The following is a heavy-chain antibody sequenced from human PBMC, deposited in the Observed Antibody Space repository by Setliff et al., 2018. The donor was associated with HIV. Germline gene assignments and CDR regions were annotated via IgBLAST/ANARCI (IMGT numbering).Heavy chain of an antibody. CDR1: GYSINSGCS. D-gene: IGHD6-19*01. V-gene: IGHV4-38-2*01. Sequence: SETLSLTCAASGYSINSGCSKAWIRQPPGQGPQWIGRIYQSGSIYYNPSLQSRVTISVDSSKNQFSLNLFSGTAADTAVYYCARPRRVRSRAWYWFDIWGQGTLVTVSS. CDR3: ARPRRVRSRAWYWFDI. J-gene: IGHJ5*02. CDR2: IYQSGSI.